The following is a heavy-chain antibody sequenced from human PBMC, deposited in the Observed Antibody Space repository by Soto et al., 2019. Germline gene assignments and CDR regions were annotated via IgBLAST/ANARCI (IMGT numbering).Heavy chain of an antibody. Sequence: HPGGSLRLSCAASGFTFSSYAMHWVRQAPGKGLEWVAVISYDGSNRYYADSVKGRFTISRDNSKNTLYLQMNSLRAEDTAVYYCASGYYDSSGVDYWGQGTLVTVSS. V-gene: IGHV3-30-3*01. CDR1: GFTFSSYA. CDR2: ISYDGSNR. J-gene: IGHJ4*02. D-gene: IGHD3-22*01. CDR3: ASGYYDSSGVDY.